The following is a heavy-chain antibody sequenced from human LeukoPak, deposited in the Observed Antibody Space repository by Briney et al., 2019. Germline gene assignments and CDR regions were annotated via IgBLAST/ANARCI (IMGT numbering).Heavy chain of an antibody. Sequence: GGSLRLSCAASGFTFSNYWMHWVRQAPGKGLVWVSRINSDGINTSYADSVKGRFTISRDNAKNTLNLQMNSLRAEDTAVCYCARDLGQYYDTSDNWFDPWGQGTLVTVSS. CDR2: INSDGINT. V-gene: IGHV3-74*01. CDR1: GFTFSNYW. D-gene: IGHD3-22*01. CDR3: ARDLGQYYDTSDNWFDP. J-gene: IGHJ5*02.